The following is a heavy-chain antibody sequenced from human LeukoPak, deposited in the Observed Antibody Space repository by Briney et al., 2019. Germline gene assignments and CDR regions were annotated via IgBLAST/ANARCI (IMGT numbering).Heavy chain of an antibody. CDR2: INPNSGGT. CDR1: GYTFTGYY. CDR3: ARGFTHRMYYSQGGDAFDI. J-gene: IGHJ3*02. Sequence: ASVKVSCKASGYTFTGYYMHWVRQAPGQGLEWMGWINPNSGGTNYAQKFQGRVTMTRDTSISTAYMELSSLRSDDTAVYYCARGFTHRMYYSQGGDAFDIWGQGTMVTVSS. V-gene: IGHV1-2*02. D-gene: IGHD3-10*01.